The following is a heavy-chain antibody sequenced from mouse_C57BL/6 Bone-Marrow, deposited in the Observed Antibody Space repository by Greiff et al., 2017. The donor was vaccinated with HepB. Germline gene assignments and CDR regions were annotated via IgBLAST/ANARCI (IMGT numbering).Heavy chain of an antibody. CDR1: GYTFTSYW. D-gene: IGHD2-1*01. Sequence: VQLQQPGAELVKPGASVKLSCKASGYTFTSYWMHWVKQRPGQGLEWIGMIHPNSGSTNYNEKFKSKATLTVDKSSSTAYMQLSSLTSEDSAVYYCARGDYGNYGYFDVWGTGTTVTVSS. V-gene: IGHV1-64*01. J-gene: IGHJ1*03. CDR2: IHPNSGST. CDR3: ARGDYGNYGYFDV.